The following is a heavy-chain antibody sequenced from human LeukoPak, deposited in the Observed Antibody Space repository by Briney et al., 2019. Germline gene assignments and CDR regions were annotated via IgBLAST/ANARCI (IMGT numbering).Heavy chain of an antibody. J-gene: IGHJ4*02. D-gene: IGHD3-10*01. V-gene: IGHV5-51*01. CDR3: ARGSGSHFPDFEY. Sequence: GESLKISCKGSGYNFSNYWIAWVRRMPGKGLEWMGITYPGDSDTKYSPSFQGQVTISADKSINTAYLQWSSLKASDTAMYYCARGSGSHFPDFEYWGQGTLVIVSS. CDR1: GYNFSNYW. CDR2: TYPGDSDT.